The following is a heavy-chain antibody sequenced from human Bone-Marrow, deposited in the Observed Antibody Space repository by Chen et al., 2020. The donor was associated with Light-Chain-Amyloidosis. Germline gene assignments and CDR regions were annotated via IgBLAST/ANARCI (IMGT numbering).Heavy chain of an antibody. CDR1: GYTFPNYW. CDR3: ARRRDGYNFDY. V-gene: IGHV5-51*01. D-gene: IGHD5-12*01. J-gene: IGHJ4*02. CDR2: IYPDDSDA. Sequence: EVQLEQAGPEVKKPGESLKISCKGSGYTFPNYWIGWVGQMPGKGLEWMGVIYPDDSDARYSPSFEGQVTISADTSIPTAYLQWRSLESSDTAMYYCARRRDGYNFDYWGQGTLVTVSS.